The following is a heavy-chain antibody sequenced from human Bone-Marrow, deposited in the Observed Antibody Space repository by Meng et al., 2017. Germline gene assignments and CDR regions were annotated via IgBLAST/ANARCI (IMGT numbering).Heavy chain of an antibody. CDR3: ASSHYYYDSSGPPDY. CDR2: IIPILGIA. V-gene: IGHV1-69*02. J-gene: IGHJ4*02. Sequence: SVKVSCKASGGTFSSYTISWVRQAPGQGLEWMGRIIPILGIANYAQKFQGRVTITADKSTSTAYMELSSLRSEDTAVYYCASSHYYYDSSGPPDYWGQGTLVNVYS. D-gene: IGHD3-22*01. CDR1: GGTFSSYT.